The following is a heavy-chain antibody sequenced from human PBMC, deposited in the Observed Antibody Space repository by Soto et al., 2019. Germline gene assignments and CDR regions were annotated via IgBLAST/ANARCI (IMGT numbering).Heavy chain of an antibody. CDR1: GGSISSYF. V-gene: IGHV4-59*01. J-gene: IGHJ4*02. Sequence: QVQLLESGPGLVKPSETLSLTCTIYGGSISSYFWSWIRQPPGKGLEWIGYIHYSGTTVYSPSLKSRVTMSIDTSENQFTLNLTSVIAADTAVYYCARDTGSYYLDSWGQGSLVTVSS. D-gene: IGHD1-26*01. CDR3: ARDTGSYYLDS. CDR2: IHYSGTT.